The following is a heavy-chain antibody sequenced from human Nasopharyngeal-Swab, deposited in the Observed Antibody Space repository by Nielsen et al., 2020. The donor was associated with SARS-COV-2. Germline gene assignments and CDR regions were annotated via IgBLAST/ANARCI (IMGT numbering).Heavy chain of an antibody. CDR2: ISGSGGST. D-gene: IGHD4-23*01. J-gene: IGHJ4*02. CDR3: AKDLGVESPLWFDY. CDR1: GFTFSSYA. Sequence: GASLRLSCTASGFTFSSYAMSWVRQAPGKGLEWVSEISGSGGSTYYAESVKGRFTISRDNSKNTLYLQMSSLRAEDTAIYYCAKDLGVESPLWFDYWGQGTLLTVSS. V-gene: IGHV3-23*01.